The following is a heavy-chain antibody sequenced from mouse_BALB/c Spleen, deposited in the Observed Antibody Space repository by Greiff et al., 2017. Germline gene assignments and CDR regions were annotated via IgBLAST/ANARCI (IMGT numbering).Heavy chain of an antibody. J-gene: IGHJ3*01. Sequence: QVQLKQSGPELVKPGASVKMSCKASGYTFTDYVISWVKQRTGQGLEWIGEIYPGSGSTYYNEKFKGKATLTADKSSNTAYMQLSSLTSEDSAVYFCARGYGYGSAYWGQGTLVTVSA. CDR1: GYTFTDYV. CDR3: ARGYGYGSAY. CDR2: IYPGSGST. D-gene: IGHD1-1*01. V-gene: IGHV1-77*01.